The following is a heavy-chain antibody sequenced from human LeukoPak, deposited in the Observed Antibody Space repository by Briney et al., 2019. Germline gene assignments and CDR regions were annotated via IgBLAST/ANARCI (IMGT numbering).Heavy chain of an antibody. CDR1: GFTFNSYG. CDR3: AELGITMIGGV. Sequence: GTSLRLSCAASGFTFNSYGMNWVRQAPGKGLEWVTLISYDGDEKYYVDSVKGRFTISRDNAKNSLYLQMNSLRAEDTAVYYCAELGITMIGGVWGKGTTVTISS. D-gene: IGHD3-10*02. CDR2: ISYDGDEK. J-gene: IGHJ6*04. V-gene: IGHV3-30*18.